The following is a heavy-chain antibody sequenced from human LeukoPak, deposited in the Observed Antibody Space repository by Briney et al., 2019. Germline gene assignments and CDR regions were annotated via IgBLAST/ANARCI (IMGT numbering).Heavy chain of an antibody. CDR2: ISGSGGST. J-gene: IGHJ1*01. CDR3: ARDYCSGGSCYPEDEYFQH. D-gene: IGHD2-15*01. CDR1: GFTFSSYA. V-gene: IGHV3-23*01. Sequence: PGGSLRLSCAASGFTFSSYAMSWVRQAPGKGLEWVSAISGSGGSTYYADSVKGRFTISRDNAKNSLYLQMNSLRAEDTAVYYCARDYCSGGSCYPEDEYFQHWGQGTLVTVSS.